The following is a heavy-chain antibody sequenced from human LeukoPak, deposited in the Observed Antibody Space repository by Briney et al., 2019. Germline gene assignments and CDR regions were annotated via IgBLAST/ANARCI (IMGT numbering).Heavy chain of an antibody. J-gene: IGHJ4*01. CDR2: ISAYNGNT. CDR1: GYIFTSYG. Sequence: ASVTVSCKASGYIFTSYGISWVRQAPGQGLEWMGWISAYNGNTNYAQKLQGRVTMTTDTSTSTAYMELRSLRSDDTAVYYCARNQSAATLLDYWGQGTLVTVSS. D-gene: IGHD2-15*01. V-gene: IGHV1-18*01. CDR3: ARNQSAATLLDY.